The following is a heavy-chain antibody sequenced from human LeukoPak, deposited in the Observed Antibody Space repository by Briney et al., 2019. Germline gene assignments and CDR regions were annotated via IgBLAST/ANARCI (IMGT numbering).Heavy chain of an antibody. CDR3: ARDRDPHGIGTTAIDY. V-gene: IGHV3-21*01. CDR2: ISISGTYK. D-gene: IGHD1-1*01. J-gene: IGHJ4*02. Sequence: PGGSLRLSCAAPGFSFSTYSMNWVRQAPGKGLEWVSSISISGTYKYYAESLKGRFTISRDNAKNSLYLQMNSLRAEDTAVYYCARDRDPHGIGTTAIDYWGQGTLVTVSS. CDR1: GFSFSTYS.